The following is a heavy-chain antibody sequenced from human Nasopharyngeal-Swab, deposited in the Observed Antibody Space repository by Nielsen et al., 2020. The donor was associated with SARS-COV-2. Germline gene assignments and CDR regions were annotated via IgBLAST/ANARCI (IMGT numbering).Heavy chain of an antibody. J-gene: IGHJ4*02. CDR2: IKQDGSGS. D-gene: IGHD6-13*01. CDR1: GFTFSKFY. CDR3: ARGGSSFPFDY. Sequence: GESLKISYAASGFTFSKFYMSWVRQAAGKGLEWVANIKQDGSGSYYVDSVKGRFTISRDDANNSLYLQMNSLRAGDTGVYYCARGGSSFPFDYWGPGTLVTVSS. V-gene: IGHV3-7*01.